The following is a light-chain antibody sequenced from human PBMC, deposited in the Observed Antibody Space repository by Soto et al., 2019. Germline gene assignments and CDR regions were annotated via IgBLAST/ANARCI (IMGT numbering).Light chain of an antibody. J-gene: IGLJ3*02. CDR3: KSRTTRNTLV. V-gene: IGLV2-14*01. CDR1: SSDVGGYNS. Sequence: QSALTQPASVSGSPGQSITISCTGTSSDVGGYNSVSWYQQHPGKAPKLIIYEVTHRPSGVSSRFYGSRSGNTASLTISGLQAEDEADYYCKSRTTRNTLVFGGGTKLTVL. CDR2: EVT.